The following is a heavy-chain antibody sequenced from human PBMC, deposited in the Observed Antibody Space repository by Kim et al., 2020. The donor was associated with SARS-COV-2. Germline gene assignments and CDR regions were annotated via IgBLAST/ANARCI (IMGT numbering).Heavy chain of an antibody. CDR1: GGSFSGYY. Sequence: SETLSLTCAVYGGSFSGYYWSWIRQPPGKGLEWIGEINHSGSTNYNPSLKSRVTISVDTSKNQFSLKLSSVTAADTAVYYCARGNTVVNRIWFDPWGQGTLVTVSS. V-gene: IGHV4-34*01. CDR3: ARGNTVVNRIWFDP. CDR2: INHSGST. D-gene: IGHD2-15*01. J-gene: IGHJ5*02.